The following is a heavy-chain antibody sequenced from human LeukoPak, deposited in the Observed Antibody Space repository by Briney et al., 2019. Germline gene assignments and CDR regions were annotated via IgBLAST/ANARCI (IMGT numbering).Heavy chain of an antibody. D-gene: IGHD6-13*01. CDR1: GGSFSGYY. CDR3: ARKWLGSSWFKRGWFDP. V-gene: IGHV4-34*01. Sequence: PSETLSLTCAVYGGSFSGYYWSWIRQPPGKGLEWIGEINHSGSTNYNPSLKSRVTISVDTSKNQFSLKLSSVTAADTAVYYCARKWLGSSWFKRGWFDPWGQGTLVTVSS. J-gene: IGHJ5*02. CDR2: INHSGST.